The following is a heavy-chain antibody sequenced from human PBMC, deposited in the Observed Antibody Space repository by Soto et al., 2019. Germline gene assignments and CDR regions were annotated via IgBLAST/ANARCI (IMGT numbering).Heavy chain of an antibody. V-gene: IGHV4-59*01. D-gene: IGHD3-10*01. Sequence: QVQLQESGPGLVKPSETLSLTCTVSGGSISSYYWSWIRQPPGKGLEWIGYIYYSGNTNYNPSLKSRVTISVDTSKNQFSLKLSSVTAADTAVYYCARGWSRYYGSGAAFDYWGQGTLVTVSS. CDR2: IYYSGNT. J-gene: IGHJ4*02. CDR1: GGSISSYY. CDR3: ARGWSRYYGSGAAFDY.